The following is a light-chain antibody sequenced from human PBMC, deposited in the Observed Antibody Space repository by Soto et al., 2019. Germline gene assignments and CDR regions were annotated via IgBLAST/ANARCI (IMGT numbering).Light chain of an antibody. CDR3: QKYNNVPRT. CDR1: QDISNY. CDR2: AAS. J-gene: IGKJ1*01. V-gene: IGKV1-27*01. Sequence: DIQMTQSPSSLSASVGDRVTITCRASQDISNYLAWYQQKPGKVPKLLIYAASTLQSGVPSRFSGRGSGTDFALTISSLQPEDVATYYCQKYNNVPRTFGHGTKVDIK.